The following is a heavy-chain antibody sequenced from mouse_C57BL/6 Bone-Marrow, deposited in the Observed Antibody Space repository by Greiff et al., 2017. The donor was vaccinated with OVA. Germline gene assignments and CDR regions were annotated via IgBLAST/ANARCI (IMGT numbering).Heavy chain of an antibody. CDR1: GFTFSDFY. V-gene: IGHV7-1*01. CDR3: ARDTLLRPFDY. Sequence: EVHLVESGGGLVQSGRSLRLSCATSGFTFSDFYMEWVRQAPGKGLEWIAASRNKANDYTTEYSASVKGRFIVSRDTSQSILYLQMNALRAEDTAIYYCARDTLLRPFDYWGQGTTLTVSS. D-gene: IGHD1-2*01. J-gene: IGHJ2*01. CDR2: SRNKANDYTT.